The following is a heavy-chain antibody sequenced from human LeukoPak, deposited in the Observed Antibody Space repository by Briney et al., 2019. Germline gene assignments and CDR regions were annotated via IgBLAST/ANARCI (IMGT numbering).Heavy chain of an antibody. Sequence: SETLSLTCSVSGGSISTYYWSWIRQPPGKGLEWIGYIYYSGTTNSNPSLKSRVTISVDTSKNQFSLKLSSVTAADTAVYYCARRYYGSGSYYRDPRKNWFDPWGQGTLVTVSS. CDR3: ARRYYGSGSYYRDPRKNWFDP. D-gene: IGHD3-10*01. V-gene: IGHV4-59*12. CDR1: GGSISTYY. J-gene: IGHJ5*02. CDR2: IYYSGTT.